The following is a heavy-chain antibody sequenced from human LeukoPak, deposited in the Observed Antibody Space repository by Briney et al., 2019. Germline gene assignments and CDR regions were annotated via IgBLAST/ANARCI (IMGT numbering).Heavy chain of an antibody. J-gene: IGHJ3*02. CDR1: GYTFSTLD. D-gene: IGHD3-9*01. CDR3: ARGYDILTGSDAFDI. CDR2: ISAYNGNT. Sequence: ASVKVSCKTSGYTFSTLDISWVRQAPGQGLEWMGWISAYNGNTNYAQKLQGRVTMTTDTSTSTACMELRSLRSDDTAVYYCARGYDILTGSDAFDIWGQGTMVTVSS. V-gene: IGHV1-18*01.